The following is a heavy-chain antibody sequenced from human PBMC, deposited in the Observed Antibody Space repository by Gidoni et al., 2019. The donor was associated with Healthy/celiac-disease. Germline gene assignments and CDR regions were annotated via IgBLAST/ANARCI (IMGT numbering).Heavy chain of an antibody. V-gene: IGHV4-34*01. D-gene: IGHD4-17*01. CDR3: ASRGVTTVVTPEGDY. CDR2: INHSGST. Sequence: QVQLQQWGAGLLKPSETLSLTCAVYGGSFSGYYWSWIRPPPGKGLEWIGEINHSGSTNYNPSLKSRVTISVDTSKNQFSLKLSSVTAADTAVYYCASRGVTTVVTPEGDYWGQGTLVTVSS. J-gene: IGHJ4*02. CDR1: GGSFSGYY.